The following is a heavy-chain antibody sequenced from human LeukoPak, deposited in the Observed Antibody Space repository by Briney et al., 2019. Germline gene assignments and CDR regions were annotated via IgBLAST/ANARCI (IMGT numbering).Heavy chain of an antibody. Sequence: GGSLRLSCAASGFTFSSYCMHWVRQAPGKGLGWVAFIRYDGSNKYYADSVKGRFTISRDNSKNTLYLQMNSLRAEDTAVYYCAKNDNYYGSGTTLDYWGQGTLVTVSS. D-gene: IGHD3-10*01. V-gene: IGHV3-30*02. CDR1: GFTFSSYC. CDR2: IRYDGSNK. J-gene: IGHJ4*02. CDR3: AKNDNYYGSGTTLDY.